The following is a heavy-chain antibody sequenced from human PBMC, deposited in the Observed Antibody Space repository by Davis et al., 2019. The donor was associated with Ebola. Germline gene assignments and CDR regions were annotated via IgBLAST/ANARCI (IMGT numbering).Heavy chain of an antibody. D-gene: IGHD4-23*01. CDR2: ITGSDGST. CDR1: GFTVSSNY. CDR3: ANLDYGGSSGLDY. V-gene: IGHV3-23*01. Sequence: GESLKISCAASGFTVSSNYMSWVRQAPGKGLEWVSGITGSDGSTYCADSVKGRFTISRDNSKNTLYLQMNSLRAEDTAVYYCANLDYGGSSGLDYWGQGTLVTVSS. J-gene: IGHJ4*02.